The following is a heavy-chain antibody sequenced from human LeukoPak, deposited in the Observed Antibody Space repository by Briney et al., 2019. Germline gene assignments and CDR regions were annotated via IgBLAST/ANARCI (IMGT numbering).Heavy chain of an antibody. D-gene: IGHD2-2*01. CDR1: GFTFSDYY. CDR3: AKASQLGSFDY. V-gene: IGHV3-11*04. CDR2: ISSSGSTI. J-gene: IGHJ4*02. Sequence: GGSLRLSCAASGFTFSDYYMSWIRRAPGKGLEWVSYISSSGSTIYYADSVKGRFTISRDNSKNTLYLQMNSLRAEDTAVYYCAKASQLGSFDYWGQGTLVTVSS.